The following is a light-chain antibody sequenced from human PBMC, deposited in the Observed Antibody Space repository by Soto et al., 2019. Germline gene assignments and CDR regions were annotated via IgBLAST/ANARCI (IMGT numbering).Light chain of an antibody. V-gene: IGLV2-14*01. Sequence: QSALTQPASVSGSPGQSITISCTGTSSDVGGYEFVSWYQQHPDNAPKLIIYDVSDRPSGESSRFSGSKSANTASLTISGLQAEDEADYCRSSYTSSGTYVFGTGTKLTVL. CDR2: DVS. CDR1: SSDVGGYEF. CDR3: SSYTSSGTYV. J-gene: IGLJ1*01.